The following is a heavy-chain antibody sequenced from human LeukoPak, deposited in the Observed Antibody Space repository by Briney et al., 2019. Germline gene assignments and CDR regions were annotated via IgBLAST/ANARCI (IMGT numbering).Heavy chain of an antibody. Sequence: GGSLRLSCAASRFTFSTYWMHWVRQAPGKGLEWVSGISWNSNSIDYVDSVKGRFTISRDNSKNTLYLQMNSLRAEDTAVYYCAKLGTSSGYSDYWGQGTLVTVSS. J-gene: IGHJ4*02. V-gene: IGHV3-9*01. CDR1: RFTFSTYW. CDR2: ISWNSNSI. CDR3: AKLGTSSGYSDY. D-gene: IGHD3-22*01.